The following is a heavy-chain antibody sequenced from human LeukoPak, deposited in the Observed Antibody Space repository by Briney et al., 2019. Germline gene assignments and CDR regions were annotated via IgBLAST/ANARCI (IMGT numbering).Heavy chain of an antibody. Sequence: SETLSLTCTVSGGSISSYYWSWIREPPGKGLEWIGYIFYSGSTNYNPSLKSRVTISVDTSKNQFSLKLSSVAAADTAVYYCARYSGGIARHFDFWGQGSLVTVSS. CDR1: GGSISSYY. J-gene: IGHJ4*02. V-gene: IGHV4-59*01. CDR3: ARYSGGIARHFDF. D-gene: IGHD6-13*01. CDR2: IFYSGST.